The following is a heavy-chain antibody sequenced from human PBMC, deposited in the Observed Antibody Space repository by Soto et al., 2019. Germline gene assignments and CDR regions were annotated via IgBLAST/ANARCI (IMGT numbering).Heavy chain of an antibody. J-gene: IGHJ6*02. D-gene: IGHD3-22*01. Sequence: SETLSLTCTVSGGSISPYYWSWIRQPPGKGLEWIGYVYYSGNTNYNPSLESRVTISVDTSRNRFSLNLTSATAADTAVYYCARSGAPSYYYDSSGPYYYGMDVWGQGTTVTVSS. CDR1: GGSISPYY. CDR3: ARSGAPSYYYDSSGPYYYGMDV. CDR2: VYYSGNT. V-gene: IGHV4-59*01.